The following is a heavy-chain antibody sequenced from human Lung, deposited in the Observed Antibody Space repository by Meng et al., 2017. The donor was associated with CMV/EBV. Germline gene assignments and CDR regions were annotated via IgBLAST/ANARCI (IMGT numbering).Heavy chain of an antibody. CDR2: IIPIFGIA. J-gene: IGHJ6*02. D-gene: IGHD2-2*02. V-gene: IGHV1-69*05. Sequence: SXXVSCKASGGTFSSYAISWVRQAPGQGLEWMGGIIPIFGIANYAQKFQGRVTITTDESTSTAYMEVSSLRSEDTAVYYCARDRTGDCSSTSCYNYYYYYGMDVWGQGTTVTVSS. CDR1: GGTFSSYA. CDR3: ARDRTGDCSSTSCYNYYYYYGMDV.